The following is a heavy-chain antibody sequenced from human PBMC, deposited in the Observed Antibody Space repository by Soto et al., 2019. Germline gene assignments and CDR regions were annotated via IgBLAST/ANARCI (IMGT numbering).Heavy chain of an antibody. J-gene: IGHJ4*02. CDR2: ISYGGDNK. D-gene: IGHD6-13*01. CDR3: AKARHSTSWYGLEADF. V-gene: IGHV3-30*09. CDR1: GFIFSDYA. Sequence: QVQLVESGGGVVQPGRSLRLSCAASGFIFSDYAMHWVRQAPGKGLEWVAVISYGGDNKYYADSVTGRFAISRDNLKNTVDLQMNSLNPEDTAVYHCAKARHSTSWYGLEADFWGQGTLVTVSS.